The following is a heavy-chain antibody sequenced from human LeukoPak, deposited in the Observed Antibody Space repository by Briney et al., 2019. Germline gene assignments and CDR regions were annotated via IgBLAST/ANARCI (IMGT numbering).Heavy chain of an antibody. Sequence: PGGSLRLSCAASRLTFSNFEMNWVRQAPGRGLEWLSFISESGSVVFYADSVKGRFTISRDNAKSSLYLDMNSLRAEDTAIYYCASRVVGARFDYWGQGTLVTVSS. CDR3: ASRVVGARFDY. CDR2: ISESGSVV. J-gene: IGHJ4*02. D-gene: IGHD1-26*01. CDR1: RLTFSNFE. V-gene: IGHV3-48*03.